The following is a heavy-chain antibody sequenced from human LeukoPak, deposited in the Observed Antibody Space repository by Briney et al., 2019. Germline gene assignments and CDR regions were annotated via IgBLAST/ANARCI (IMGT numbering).Heavy chain of an antibody. CDR1: GYTFTGYY. J-gene: IGHJ5*02. Sequence: ASVKVSCKASGYTFTGYYMHWVRQAPGQGLEWMGWINPNSGGTNYAQKFQGRVTMTRDTSISTAYMELSRLRSDDTAVYYCARAGVRVQGSTSWGQFDPWGQGTLVTVSS. V-gene: IGHV1-2*02. CDR2: INPNSGGT. D-gene: IGHD2-2*01. CDR3: ARAGVRVQGSTSWGQFDP.